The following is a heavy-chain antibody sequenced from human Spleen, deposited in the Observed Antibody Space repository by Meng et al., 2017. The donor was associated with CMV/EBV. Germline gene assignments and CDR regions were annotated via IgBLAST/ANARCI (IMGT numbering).Heavy chain of an antibody. Sequence: GGSLRLSCAVSGFTFSSYGMHWVRQAPGKGLEWVAVISYDGSNKNYADSVKGRFTISRDNSKNTLYLQMNSLRAEDTAVYYCARKNSKDYYYGMDVWGQGTTVTVSS. V-gene: IGHV3-30*19. J-gene: IGHJ6*02. D-gene: IGHD2/OR15-2a*01. CDR1: GFTFSSYG. CDR2: ISYDGSNK. CDR3: ARKNSKDYYYGMDV.